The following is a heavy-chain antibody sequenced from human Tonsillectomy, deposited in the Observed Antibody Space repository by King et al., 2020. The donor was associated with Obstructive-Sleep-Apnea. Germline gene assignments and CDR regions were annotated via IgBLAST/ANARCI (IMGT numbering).Heavy chain of an antibody. CDR3: ARDGTDYDILTGHFDY. CDR2: SSGYTGDT. V-gene: IGHV1-18*04. CDR1: GYNFRSYA. J-gene: IGHJ4*02. D-gene: IGHD3-9*01. Sequence: QLVQSGAEVKQPGASVKVSCQASGYNFRSYAISWLRQAPGQGLEWMGWSSGYTGDTKYAQRFQGRVTVTTDTSTGTAHMELRSLRSDDTAVYYCARDGTDYDILTGHFDYWGQGTLVTVSS.